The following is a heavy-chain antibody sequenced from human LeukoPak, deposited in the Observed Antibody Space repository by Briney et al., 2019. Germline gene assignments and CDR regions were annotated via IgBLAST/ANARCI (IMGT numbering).Heavy chain of an antibody. D-gene: IGHD4-17*01. CDR2: INAGNGNT. CDR1: GYTLTSYA. J-gene: IGHJ4*02. V-gene: IGHV1-3*01. Sequence: ASVKVSCKASGYTLTSYAMHWVRQAPGQRLEWMGWINAGNGNTKYSQKFQGRVTITRDTSASTTYMELSSLRSEDTAVYYCARVFHGDYVFDYWGQGTLVTVSS. CDR3: ARVFHGDYVFDY.